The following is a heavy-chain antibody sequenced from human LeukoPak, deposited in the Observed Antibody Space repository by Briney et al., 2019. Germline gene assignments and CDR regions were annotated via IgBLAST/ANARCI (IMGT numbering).Heavy chain of an antibody. Sequence: GGSLRLSCAASGFTFSSYSMNWVRQAPGKGLEWVSSISSSSSYIYYADSVKGRFTISRDNAKNSLYLQMNSLRAEDTAVYYCARASSILYGSMDVWGQGTTVTVSS. CDR2: ISSSSSYI. J-gene: IGHJ6*02. D-gene: IGHD2-8*02. V-gene: IGHV3-21*01. CDR3: ARASSILYGSMDV. CDR1: GFTFSSYS.